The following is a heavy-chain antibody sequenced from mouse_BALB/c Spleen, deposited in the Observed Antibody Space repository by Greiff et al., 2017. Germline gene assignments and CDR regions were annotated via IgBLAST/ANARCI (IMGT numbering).Heavy chain of an antibody. Sequence: EVMLVESGGDLVKPGGSLKLSCAASGFTFSSYGMSWVRQTPDKRLEWVATISSGGSYTYYPDSVKGRFTISRDNAKNTLYLQMSSLKSEDTAMYYCARQETYSFAYWGQGTLVTVSA. D-gene: IGHD2-10*01. CDR3: ARQETYSFAY. J-gene: IGHJ3*01. CDR1: GFTFSSYG. CDR2: ISSGGSYT. V-gene: IGHV5-6*01.